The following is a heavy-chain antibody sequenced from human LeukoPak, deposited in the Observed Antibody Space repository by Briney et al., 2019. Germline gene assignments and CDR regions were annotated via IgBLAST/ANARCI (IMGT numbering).Heavy chain of an antibody. V-gene: IGHV3-23*01. Sequence: GGSLRLSCAGSGFNVNGYVMSWVRQAPGKGLEWIAVTGGSDDNTHYADSVKGRFTISRDNSENRHFLQMNSLRPDDSALYYCTKDLMTGFSSGWYFAYWGQGTLVTVSS. D-gene: IGHD6-19*01. CDR2: TGGSDDNT. CDR3: TKDLMTGFSSGWYFAY. J-gene: IGHJ4*02. CDR1: GFNVNGYV.